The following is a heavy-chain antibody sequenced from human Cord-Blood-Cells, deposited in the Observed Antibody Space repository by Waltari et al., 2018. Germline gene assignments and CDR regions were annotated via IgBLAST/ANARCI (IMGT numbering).Heavy chain of an antibody. J-gene: IGHJ2*01. V-gene: IGHV1-69*01. CDR3: ASPARKTYGDYWYFDL. D-gene: IGHD4-17*01. CDR2: IIPIFGTA. Sequence: QVQLVQSGAEVKKPGSSVKVSCKASGVTFSSYAISWVRQAPGQGLEWMGGIIPIFGTANYAQKFQGRVTITADESTSTAYMELSSLRSEDTAVYYCASPARKTYGDYWYFDLWGRGTLVTVSS. CDR1: GVTFSSYA.